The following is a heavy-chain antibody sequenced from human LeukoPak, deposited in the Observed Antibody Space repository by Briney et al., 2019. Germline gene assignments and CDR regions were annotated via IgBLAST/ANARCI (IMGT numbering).Heavy chain of an antibody. CDR3: ARDGQDIVVVVAAPTYGWFDP. V-gene: IGHV3-30*04. J-gene: IGHJ5*02. D-gene: IGHD2-15*01. CDR2: ISYDGSNK. CDR1: GFTFSSYA. Sequence: GGSLRLSCAASGFTFSSYAMHGVRQAPGKGLECVAVISYDGSNKYYADSVKGRFTISRDNSKNTLYLQMNSLRAEDTAVYYCARDGQDIVVVVAAPTYGWFDPWGQGTLVTVSS.